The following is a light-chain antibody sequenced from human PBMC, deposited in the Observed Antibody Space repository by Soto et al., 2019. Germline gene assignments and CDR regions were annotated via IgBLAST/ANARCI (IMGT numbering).Light chain of an antibody. V-gene: IGKV3-20*01. CDR1: QRVASDH. J-gene: IGKJ4*01. CDR3: QQYGNEFLT. Sequence: ETVLTQSPGTLSLSPGERATLSCRASQRVASDHLAWYQQKVGQAPRLLIYGASYRATGIPDRFTGSGSGTDFTLTITRLEPEDFAVYFCQQYGNEFLTFGGGTKVDIK. CDR2: GAS.